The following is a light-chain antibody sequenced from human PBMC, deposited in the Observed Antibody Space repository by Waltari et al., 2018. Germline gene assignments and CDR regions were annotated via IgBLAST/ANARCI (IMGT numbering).Light chain of an antibody. V-gene: IGKV1-5*01. CDR1: QSISGW. Sequence: DILMTQSPSTLSASVGHRVTIPCRASQSISGWLAWYQQQPGKAPKILISDVSSLESGVPSRFSGSGSGTKFTLTISSLQPDDFATYYCQHYSSYLVTFGEGTKVEI. CDR3: QHYSSYLVT. CDR2: DVS. J-gene: IGKJ4*01.